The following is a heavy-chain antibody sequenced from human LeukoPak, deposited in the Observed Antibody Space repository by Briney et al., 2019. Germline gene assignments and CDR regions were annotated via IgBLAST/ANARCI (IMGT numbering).Heavy chain of an antibody. CDR2: INHSGST. J-gene: IGHJ4*02. D-gene: IGHD4-17*01. CDR3: ARDYGDDY. V-gene: IGHV4-34*01. CDR1: GGSFSDYY. Sequence: SETLSLTCAVYGGSFSDYYWNWIRQPPGKGLEWIREINHSGSTTYNPSLKSRVTISVDTSKNQFSLRLSSVTAADTAVYYCARDYGDDYWGQGTLVTVSS.